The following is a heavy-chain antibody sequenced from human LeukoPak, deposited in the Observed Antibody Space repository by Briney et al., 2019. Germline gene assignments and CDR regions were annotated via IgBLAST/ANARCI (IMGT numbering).Heavy chain of an antibody. CDR1: GFTFSSYG. J-gene: IGHJ4*02. D-gene: IGHD5-24*01. CDR3: AKVGDGYNFDY. V-gene: IGHV3-23*01. Sequence: GGTLRLSCAASGFTFSSYGMSWVRQAPGKGLEWVSAISGSGGSTYYADSVKGRFTISRDNSKNTLYLQMNSLRAEDTAVYYCAKVGDGYNFDYWGQGTLVTVSS. CDR2: ISGSGGST.